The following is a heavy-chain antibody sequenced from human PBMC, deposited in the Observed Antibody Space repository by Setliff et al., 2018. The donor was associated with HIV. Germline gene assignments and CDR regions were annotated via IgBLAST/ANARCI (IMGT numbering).Heavy chain of an antibody. J-gene: IGHJ4*02. CDR1: GYTFSGYY. D-gene: IGHD3-22*01. Sequence: RASVKVSCKASGYTFSGYYMHWVRQAPGQGLEWMGWINPNSGGTKYAQKFQGRVTMTRDTSISAVSMELRRLRPDDTAMYFCARDTTYEPEYYDSSGYFYGVGPLDYWGQGALVTVSS. CDR3: ARDTTYEPEYYDSSGYFYGVGPLDY. CDR2: INPNSGGT. V-gene: IGHV1-2*02.